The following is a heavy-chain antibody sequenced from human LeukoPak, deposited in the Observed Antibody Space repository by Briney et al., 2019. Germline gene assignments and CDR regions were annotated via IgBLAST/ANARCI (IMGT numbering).Heavy chain of an antibody. CDR1: GFTFGGYG. D-gene: IGHD6-19*01. V-gene: IGHV3-30*19. CDR2: ISYDGSTK. J-gene: IGHJ4*02. CDR3: ARSGAFNGWSREIPL. Sequence: PGRSLRLSCAGSGFTFGGYGMHWVRQAPGKGLEWVAVISYDGSTKYYADSLKGRFTISRDNSNNTLYLQMNSLRPEDTAVYYCARSGAFNGWSREIPLWGQGTLVTVSS.